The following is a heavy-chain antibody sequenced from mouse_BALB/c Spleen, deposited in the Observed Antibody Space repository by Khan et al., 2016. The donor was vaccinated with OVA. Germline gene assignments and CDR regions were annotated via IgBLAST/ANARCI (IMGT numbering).Heavy chain of an antibody. J-gene: IGHJ2*01. V-gene: IGHV3-2*02. CDR3: ARSGTISTVVSTDFDY. CDR2: IKYSGST. D-gene: IGHD1-1*01. Sequence: VQLQQSGPGLVKPSQSLSLTCTVTGYSITSDYAWNWIRQFPGNKLEWMGYIKYSGSTSYNPSLKSRFSITRHTSKNQFFLLLSSVTTEDTATYYGARSGTISTVVSTDFDYWGQGTTLTVSS. CDR1: GYSITSDYA.